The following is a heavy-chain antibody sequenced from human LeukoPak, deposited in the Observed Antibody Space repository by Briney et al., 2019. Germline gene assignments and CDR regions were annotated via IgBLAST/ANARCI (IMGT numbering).Heavy chain of an antibody. Sequence: GASVKVSCKASGYTFTSYYMHWVRQAPGQGLEWMGIINPSGGSTSYAQKFQGRVTITADESTSTAYMELSSLRSEDTAVYYCARDPRNTREIEFDPWGQGTLVTVSS. J-gene: IGHJ5*02. CDR1: GYTFTSYY. D-gene: IGHD5-24*01. CDR3: ARDPRNTREIEFDP. CDR2: INPSGGST. V-gene: IGHV1-46*01.